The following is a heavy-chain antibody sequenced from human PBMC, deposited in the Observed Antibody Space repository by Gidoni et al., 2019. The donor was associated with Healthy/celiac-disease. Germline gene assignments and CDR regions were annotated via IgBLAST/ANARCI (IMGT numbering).Heavy chain of an antibody. CDR2: ISSSGSTI. CDR3: AREKKAVAGNSITFDYYYYGMDV. CDR1: GFTCSSYG. V-gene: IGHV3-48*03. D-gene: IGHD6-19*01. Sequence: EVQLVGSGGGLVQPGGSLRLSCAASGFTCSSYGMNWVRRAPGKGLGWVSYISSSGSTIYYADAVKGRFTISRDNAKNSLYLQMNSLRAEDTAVYYCAREKKAVAGNSITFDYYYYGMDVWGQGTTVTVSS. J-gene: IGHJ6*02.